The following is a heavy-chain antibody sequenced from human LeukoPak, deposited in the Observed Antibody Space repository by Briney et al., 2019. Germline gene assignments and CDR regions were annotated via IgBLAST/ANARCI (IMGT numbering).Heavy chain of an antibody. J-gene: IGHJ6*03. D-gene: IGHD4-11*01. CDR2: FDPEDGET. CDR3: ATASNYEGYYYMDV. CDR1: GYTPTELS. Sequence: GASVKVSCKVSGYTPTELSMHWVRQAPGKGLEWMGGFDPEDGETIYAQKFQGRVTMTEDTSTDTAYMELSSLRSEDTAVYYRATASNYEGYYYMDVWGKGTTVTVSS. V-gene: IGHV1-24*01.